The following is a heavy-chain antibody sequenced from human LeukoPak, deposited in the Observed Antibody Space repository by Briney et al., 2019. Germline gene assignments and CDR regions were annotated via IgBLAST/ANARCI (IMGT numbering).Heavy chain of an antibody. D-gene: IGHD2-15*01. CDR2: ISGSGGST. V-gene: IGHV3-23*01. CDR3: AKLRSGSIYYYGMDV. J-gene: IGHJ6*02. CDR1: GFTFSSYA. Sequence: GGSLRLSCAASGFTFSSYAMSWVPQAPGKGREWVSAISGSGGSTYYADSVKGRFTISRDNSKNTLYLQMNSLRAEDTAVYYCAKLRSGSIYYYGMDVWGQGTTVTVSS.